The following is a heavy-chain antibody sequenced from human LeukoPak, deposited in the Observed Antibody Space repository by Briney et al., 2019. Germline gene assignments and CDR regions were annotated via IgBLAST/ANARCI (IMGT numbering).Heavy chain of an antibody. Sequence: GGSLRLSCAASGFTFSSYAMSWVRQAPGKGLEWVSAISGSGGSTYYAGSVKGRFTISRDNSKNTLYLQMNSLRAEDTAVYYCAKDSRGSGGMFQHWGQGTLVTVSS. V-gene: IGHV3-23*01. D-gene: IGHD5-12*01. CDR3: AKDSRGSGGMFQH. CDR1: GFTFSSYA. CDR2: ISGSGGST. J-gene: IGHJ1*01.